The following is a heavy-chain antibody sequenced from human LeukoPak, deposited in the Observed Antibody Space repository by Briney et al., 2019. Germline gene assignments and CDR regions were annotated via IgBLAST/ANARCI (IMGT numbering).Heavy chain of an antibody. CDR1: GGSISSGDYY. J-gene: IGHJ4*02. D-gene: IGHD4-17*01. Sequence: PSETLSLTCTVSGGSISSGDYYWSWIRQPPGKGLEWIGYIYYSGSTYYNPSLKSRVTISVDTSKNQFSLKLSSVTAADTAVYYCAREHYGDYVSNYFDYWGQGTLVTVSS. V-gene: IGHV4-30-4*02. CDR2: IYYSGST. CDR3: AREHYGDYVSNYFDY.